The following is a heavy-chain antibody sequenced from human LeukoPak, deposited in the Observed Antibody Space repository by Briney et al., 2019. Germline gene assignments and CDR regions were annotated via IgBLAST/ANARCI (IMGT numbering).Heavy chain of an antibody. CDR1: AYGFTTYW. V-gene: IGHV5-51*01. Sequence: GESLQISCKGSAYGFTTYWIGWVRQMPGKGLEWMGIIYPGDSDTRYSPSFQGQVTISADKSISTAYLQWSSLKASDTAMYYCASGSYVTYFDYWGQGTLVTVSS. J-gene: IGHJ4*02. D-gene: IGHD1-26*01. CDR3: ASGSYVTYFDY. CDR2: IYPGDSDT.